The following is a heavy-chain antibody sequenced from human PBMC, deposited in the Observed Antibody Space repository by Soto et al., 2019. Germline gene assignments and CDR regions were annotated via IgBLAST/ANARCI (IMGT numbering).Heavy chain of an antibody. V-gene: IGHV3-23*01. CDR2: ISGSGGST. Sequence: GGSLRLSCAASGFTFSSYAMSWVRQAPGKGLEWVSGISGSGGSTYYADSVKGRFTISRDNSKNTLYLQMNSLKTEDTAVYYCTTEISPWYYDFWSGAYYYYGMDVWGQGTTVTVSS. CDR3: TTEISPWYYDFWSGAYYYYGMDV. CDR1: GFTFSSYA. D-gene: IGHD3-3*01. J-gene: IGHJ6*02.